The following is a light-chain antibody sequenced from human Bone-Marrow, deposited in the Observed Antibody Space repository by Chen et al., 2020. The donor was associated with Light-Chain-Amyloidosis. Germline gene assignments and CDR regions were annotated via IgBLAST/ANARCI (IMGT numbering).Light chain of an antibody. CDR2: DES. Sequence: SYVLTQPSSVSVAPGQTATIACGGNNIESTSVHWYQQPPGQAPLLVVYDESDRPSGIPERLSGSNSGNTATLTISRVEAGDEADYYCQVWDRSSDRPVFGGGTKLTVL. V-gene: IGLV3-21*02. CDR3: QVWDRSSDRPV. J-gene: IGLJ3*02. CDR1: NIESTS.